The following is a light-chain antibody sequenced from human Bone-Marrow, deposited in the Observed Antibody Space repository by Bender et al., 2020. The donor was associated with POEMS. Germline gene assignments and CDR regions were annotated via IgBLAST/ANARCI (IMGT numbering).Light chain of an antibody. V-gene: IGLV3-25*03. CDR1: NLGDKY. CDR3: QSSDSSGTYRI. CDR2: KDS. J-gene: IGLJ2*01. Sequence: SYELTQPPSVSVSPGQTASINCSGDNLGDKYASWYRQKPGQAPVLMIYKDSERPSGIPERFSGSSSGTTVTLTISGVQAEDEADYYCQSSDSSGTYRIFGGGTKLTVL.